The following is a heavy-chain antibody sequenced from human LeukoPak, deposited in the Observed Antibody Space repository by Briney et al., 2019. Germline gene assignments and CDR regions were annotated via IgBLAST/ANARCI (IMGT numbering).Heavy chain of an antibody. CDR2: ISYDGSNK. CDR3: ARSPRRGAAAFFDY. Sequence: QPGGSLRLSCAASGFTFSSYGMHWVRQAPGKGLEWVAVISYDGSNKYYADSVKGRFTISRDNSKNTLYLQMNSLRAEDTAVYYCARSPRRGAAAFFDYWGQGTLVTVSS. J-gene: IGHJ4*02. CDR1: GFTFSSYG. V-gene: IGHV3-30*03. D-gene: IGHD6-13*01.